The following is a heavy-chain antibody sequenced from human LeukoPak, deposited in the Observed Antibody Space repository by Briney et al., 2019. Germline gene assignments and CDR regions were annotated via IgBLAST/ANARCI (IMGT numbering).Heavy chain of an antibody. CDR3: ARKTVAGMSYYFDY. CDR1: GYTFASYG. Sequence: ASVNVSCKSSGYTFASYGVSGVRQAPGQGLEWMGWISAYNGNTNYAQKLQGRVTMTTDTSTSTAYMELRSLRSDDTAVYYCARKTVAGMSYYFDYWGQGTLVTVSS. J-gene: IGHJ4*02. CDR2: ISAYNGNT. D-gene: IGHD6-19*01. V-gene: IGHV1-18*01.